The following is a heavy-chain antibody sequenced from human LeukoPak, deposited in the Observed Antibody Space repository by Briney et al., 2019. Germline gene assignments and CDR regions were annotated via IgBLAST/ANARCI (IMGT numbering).Heavy chain of an antibody. CDR1: GYTFTGYY. CDR3: ARRGGKNYGDYVLYYSYMDV. V-gene: IGHV1-2*02. Sequence: ASVKVSCKASGYTFTGYYIHWVRQAPGQGLEWMGWINPNSGGTNYAQKFQGRVTMTRDTSISTAYMELSRLRSDDTAVYYCARRGGKNYGDYVLYYSYMDVWGKGTTVTVSS. J-gene: IGHJ6*03. D-gene: IGHD4-17*01. CDR2: INPNSGGT.